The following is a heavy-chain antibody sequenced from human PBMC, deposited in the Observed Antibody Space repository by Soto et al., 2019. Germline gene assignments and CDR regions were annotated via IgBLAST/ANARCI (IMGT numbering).Heavy chain of an antibody. CDR2: INAYNGNT. CDR1: GYTFTSYG. J-gene: IGHJ5*02. V-gene: IGHV1-18*01. Sequence: QVQVVQSGAEVKKPGASVKVSCKASGYTFTSYGISWVRQAPGQGVEWMGWINAYNGNTKYAQKLQGRVTMTTDTSTTTAYMELSSLRSDATAVYYCARDLGGGISAPWGQGTLVTVSS. D-gene: IGHD6-13*01. CDR3: ARDLGGGISAP.